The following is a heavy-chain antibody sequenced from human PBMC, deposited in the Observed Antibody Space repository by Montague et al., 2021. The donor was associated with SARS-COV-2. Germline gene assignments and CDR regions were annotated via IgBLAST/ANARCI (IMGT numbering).Heavy chain of an antibody. Sequence: SLSLSLSASGFTFSSYGMHWVRQAPGKGLEWVAVISYDGSNKYYADSVKGRFTISRDNSKNTLYLQMNSLRAEDTAVYYCAKDSPSIWFGELLSLPDYWGQGTLVTVSS. J-gene: IGHJ4*02. CDR2: ISYDGSNK. V-gene: IGHV3-30*18. CDR1: GFTFSSYG. CDR3: AKDSPSIWFGELLSLPDY. D-gene: IGHD3-10*01.